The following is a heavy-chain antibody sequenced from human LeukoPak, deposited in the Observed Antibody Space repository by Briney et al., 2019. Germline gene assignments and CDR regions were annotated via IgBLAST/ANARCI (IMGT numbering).Heavy chain of an antibody. CDR2: ISGSGGST. CDR3: AKVPKFVRKSIVTAIHPIFHFDC. CDR1: GFTFNSYA. D-gene: IGHD2-21*02. J-gene: IGHJ4*02. Sequence: PGKSLRLSCAASGFTFNSYAMNWVRQAPGKGLEWVSGISGSGGSTYYADSVKGRFTISRDNSKNTLYLQTNSLRAEDTAVYYCAKVPKFVRKSIVTAIHPIFHFDCWGQGTLVTVSS. V-gene: IGHV3-23*01.